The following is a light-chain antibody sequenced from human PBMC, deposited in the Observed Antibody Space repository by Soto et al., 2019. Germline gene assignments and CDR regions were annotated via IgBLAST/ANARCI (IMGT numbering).Light chain of an antibody. J-gene: IGLJ1*01. CDR2: EGN. Sequence: QSVLSQPASGSGSPGQSITISCTGTSSDVGTYNLVSWYQQYPGKAPKLMIYEGNKRPSGVSNRFSGSKSGNTASLTISGLQAEDEADYYCCSYAPSSTYVFGTGTKVTVL. CDR3: CSYAPSSTYV. CDR1: SSDVGTYNL. V-gene: IGLV2-23*01.